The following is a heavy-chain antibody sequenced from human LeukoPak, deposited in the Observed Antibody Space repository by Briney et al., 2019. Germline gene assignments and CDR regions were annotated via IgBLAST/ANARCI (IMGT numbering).Heavy chain of an antibody. D-gene: IGHD6-13*01. Sequence: GGSLRLSCAASGFTFSSYAMSWVRQAPGEGLEWVSAISGSGGSTYYADSVKGRFTISRHNSKNTLYLQVNSLRAEDTAVYYCASVDSSSWYGGFDYWGQGTLVTVSS. J-gene: IGHJ4*02. V-gene: IGHV3-23*01. CDR1: GFTFSSYA. CDR3: ASVDSSSWYGGFDY. CDR2: ISGSGGST.